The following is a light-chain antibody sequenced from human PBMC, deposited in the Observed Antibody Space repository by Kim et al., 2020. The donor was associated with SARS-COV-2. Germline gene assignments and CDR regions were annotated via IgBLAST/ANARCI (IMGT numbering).Light chain of an antibody. CDR1: SSNIGNNY. J-gene: IGLJ2*01. CDR3: GTWDSSLSPGGV. V-gene: IGLV1-51*01. Sequence: QSVLTQPPSMSAAPGQKVIISCSGSSSNIGNNYVSWYQQLPGTAPKLLIYDNNKRPSGIPDRFSGSKSGTSATLAITGLQTGDEADYYCGTWDSSLSPGGVFGGGTKLTVL. CDR2: DNN.